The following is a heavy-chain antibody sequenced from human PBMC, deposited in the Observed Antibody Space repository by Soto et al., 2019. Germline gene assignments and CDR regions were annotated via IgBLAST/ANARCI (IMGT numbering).Heavy chain of an antibody. D-gene: IGHD2-15*01. CDR2: IFYSGST. J-gene: IGHJ6*02. CDR1: GGSISSSSYY. CDR3: ARHLTYCSAGSCYSDFPYYGMDV. V-gene: IGHV4-39*01. Sequence: PSETLSLTCTVSGGSISSSSYYWGWIRQPPGKGLEWIGSIFYSGSTYYNPSLKSRVTISVDTSKNQFSLKLSPVTAADTAVYYCARHLTYCSAGSCYSDFPYYGMDVWGQGTMVTVSS.